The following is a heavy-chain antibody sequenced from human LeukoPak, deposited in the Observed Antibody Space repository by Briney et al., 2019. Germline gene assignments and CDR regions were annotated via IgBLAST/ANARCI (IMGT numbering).Heavy chain of an antibody. CDR1: GYTFTSYY. J-gene: IGHJ6*03. V-gene: IGHV1-46*01. D-gene: IGHD6-13*01. CDR2: INPSGGST. Sequence: ASVKVSCKASGYTFTSYYMHWVRQAPGQGLEWMGIINPSGGSTSYAQKFQGRVTMTRDMSTSTVYMELSSLRSEDTAVYYCARDISSSWYPNYYYYYMDVWGKGTTVTISS. CDR3: ARDISSSWYPNYYYYYMDV.